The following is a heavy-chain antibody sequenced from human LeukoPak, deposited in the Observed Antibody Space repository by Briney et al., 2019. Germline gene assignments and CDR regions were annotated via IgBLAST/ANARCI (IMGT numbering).Heavy chain of an antibody. Sequence: SQTLSLTCTVSGGSISSGDYYWGWIRQPPGKGLEWIGYIYYSGSTYYNPSLKSRVTISVDTSKNQFSLKLSSVTAADTAVYYCARGGGSSWYPSLFDYWGQGTLVTVSS. J-gene: IGHJ4*02. V-gene: IGHV4-30-4*08. CDR3: ARGGGSSWYPSLFDY. CDR1: GGSISSGDYY. D-gene: IGHD6-13*01. CDR2: IYYSGST.